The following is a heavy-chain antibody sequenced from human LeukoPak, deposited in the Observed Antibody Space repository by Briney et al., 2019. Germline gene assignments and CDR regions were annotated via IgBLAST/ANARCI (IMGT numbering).Heavy chain of an antibody. J-gene: IGHJ5*02. V-gene: IGHV1-69*04. D-gene: IGHD6-19*01. CDR2: IIPIFGVA. CDR1: GGTFSTYA. Sequence: GASVKVSCKASGGTFSTYAVSWVRQAPGQGLEWMGRIIPIFGVAKYAQKFQGRVTITADKSTSTAYMELSSLTSEDTAVYYCAREGTSVAGTWWFDPWGQGTLVTV. CDR3: AREGTSVAGTWWFDP.